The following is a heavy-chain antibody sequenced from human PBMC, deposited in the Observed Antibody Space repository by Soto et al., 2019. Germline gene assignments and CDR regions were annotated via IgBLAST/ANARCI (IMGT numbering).Heavy chain of an antibody. CDR3: TKWLLI. CDR2: IRANTDGGTT. V-gene: IGHV3-15*01. J-gene: IGHJ4*02. Sequence: EVQQVESGGGLVKPGESLRLSCIASGFTFANAWMSWVRQAPGKGLEWVGRIRANTDGGTTDYAAFVKGRFTISRDDSKNTLYLQMNSLKTEDTAVYFCTKWLLIRGQGTLVTVSS. CDR1: GFTFANAW. D-gene: IGHD6-19*01.